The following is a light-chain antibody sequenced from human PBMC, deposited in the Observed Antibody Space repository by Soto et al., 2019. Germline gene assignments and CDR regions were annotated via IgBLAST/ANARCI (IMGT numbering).Light chain of an antibody. CDR2: DGT. CDR1: SSDVDDYRY. CDR3: TSYRSATTPPYV. J-gene: IGLJ1*01. Sequence: QSVLAQPRSVSGCPGQLLTISCTGTSSDVDDYRYVSWYQQYPGKAPKLVIYDGTKRPSGVPDRFSGSKSANTASLTISGLQAEDEADYFCTSYRSATTPPYVFGSGTKVTVL. V-gene: IGLV2-11*01.